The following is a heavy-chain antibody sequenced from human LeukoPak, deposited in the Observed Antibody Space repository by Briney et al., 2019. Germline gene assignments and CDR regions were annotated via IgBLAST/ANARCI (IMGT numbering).Heavy chain of an antibody. CDR3: ARQKYYYGSGSYYPGNFDY. Sequence: SETLSLTCTVSGGSISSSSYYWGWIRQPPGKGLEWIGGIYYSGSTYYNPSLKSRVTISVDTSKNQFSLKLSSVTAADTAVYYCARQKYYYGSGSYYPGNFDYWGQGTLVTVSS. CDR1: GGSISSSSYY. D-gene: IGHD3-10*01. CDR2: IYYSGST. V-gene: IGHV4-39*01. J-gene: IGHJ4*02.